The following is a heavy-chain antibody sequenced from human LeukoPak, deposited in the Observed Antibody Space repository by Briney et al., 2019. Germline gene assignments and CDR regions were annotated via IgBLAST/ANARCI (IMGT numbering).Heavy chain of an antibody. CDR1: GGSISSYY. J-gene: IGHJ5*02. D-gene: IGHD5-24*01. V-gene: IGHV4-39*07. CDR2: MYYSGST. Sequence: SVTLSLTCSVSGGSISSYYWNWIRQPPGKGLEWIGSMYYSGSTYYNPSLKSRVTISVDTSKNHFSLKLSSVTAADTAVYYCSRRGLEMEGFDPWGQGTLVTVSS. CDR3: SRRGLEMEGFDP.